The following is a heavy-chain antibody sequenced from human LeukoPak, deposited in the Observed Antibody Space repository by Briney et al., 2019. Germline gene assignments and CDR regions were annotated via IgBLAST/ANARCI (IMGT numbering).Heavy chain of an antibody. V-gene: IGHV4-59*12. Sequence: SETLSLTCTVSGGSISSYYWSWIRQPPGKGLEWIGYIYYSGSTNYNPSLKSRVTISVDTSKNQFSLKLSSVTAADTAVYYCARLAMVRGVIIMRFDYWGQGTLVTVSS. D-gene: IGHD3-10*01. CDR1: GGSISSYY. J-gene: IGHJ4*02. CDR2: IYYSGST. CDR3: ARLAMVRGVIIMRFDY.